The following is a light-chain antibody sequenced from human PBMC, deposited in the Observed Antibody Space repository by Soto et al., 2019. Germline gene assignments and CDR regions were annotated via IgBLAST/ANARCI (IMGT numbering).Light chain of an antibody. CDR2: GAS. CDR1: QSVSSN. CDR3: QRYNNWWT. Sequence: EIVMTQSPATLSVSPGERATLSCRASQSVSSNLAWYQQRPGQAPRLLICGASTRATGIPARFSGSRSGTEFTLTISSLQSEDFAVYYCQRYNNWWTFGQGTKVDIK. V-gene: IGKV3-15*01. J-gene: IGKJ1*01.